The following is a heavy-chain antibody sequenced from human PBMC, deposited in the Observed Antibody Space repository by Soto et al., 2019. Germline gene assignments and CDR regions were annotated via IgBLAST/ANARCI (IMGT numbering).Heavy chain of an antibody. J-gene: IGHJ6*02. CDR3: AMVDLYVTPTPQDV. CDR2: ISPYTGNT. Sequence: QVQLEQSGDEVKKPGASVKASCKASGYIFVNYGIAWVRQAPGQGLEWLGWISPYTGNTYYATKVQGRLTLTTDTSTTTAFMVLGSLTSADTAVYYWAMVDLYVTPTPQDVWGQGTTVTVSS. CDR1: GYIFVNYG. D-gene: IGHD3-16*01. V-gene: IGHV1-18*01.